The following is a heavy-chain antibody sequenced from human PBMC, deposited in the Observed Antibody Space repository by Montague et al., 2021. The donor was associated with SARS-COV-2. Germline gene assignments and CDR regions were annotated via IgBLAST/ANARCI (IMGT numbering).Heavy chain of an antibody. D-gene: IGHD3-22*01. CDR1: GGSFNGYY. J-gene: IGHJ4*02. V-gene: IGHV4-34*01. Sequence: SETLSLTCAVSGGSFNGYYWGWIRQPPGKGLEWVGEINHRGSPTXXPSXXXRVTISADTSKNQFSLRLTSVTAADTATYFYARGKEDFFMTVVVVTAASYYFDSWGQGTLVTVSS. CDR3: ARGKEDFFMTVVVVTAASYYFDS. CDR2: INHRGSP.